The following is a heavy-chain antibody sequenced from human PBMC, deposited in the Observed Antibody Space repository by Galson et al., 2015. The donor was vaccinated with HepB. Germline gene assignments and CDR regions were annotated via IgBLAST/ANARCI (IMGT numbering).Heavy chain of an antibody. Sequence: SLRLSCAASGFTFSSYAMRWVRQAPGKGLEWVAVISYDGSNKYYADSVKGRFTISRDNSKNTLYLQMNSLRAEDTAVYYCARDPDYYGSGSPPDYWGQGTLVTVSS. CDR3: ARDPDYYGSGSPPDY. J-gene: IGHJ4*02. CDR1: GFTFSSYA. D-gene: IGHD3-10*01. CDR2: ISYDGSNK. V-gene: IGHV3-30*04.